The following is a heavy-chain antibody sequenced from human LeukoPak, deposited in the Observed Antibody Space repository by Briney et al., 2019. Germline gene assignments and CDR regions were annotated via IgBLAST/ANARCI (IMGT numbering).Heavy chain of an antibody. CDR1: GFTLSGAW. CDR3: ARVFGPWLDEYFHL. D-gene: IGHD6-19*01. V-gene: IGHV3-74*01. J-gene: IGHJ1*01. Sequence: GGSLRLSCAASGFTLSGAWMHWVRQVPGKGLVWVSRINPDGTDIRYADSVKGRFTISRDDAKNTLFLHMNSLRVEDTAVYYCARVFGPWLDEYFHLWGQGTLVTVSS. CDR2: INPDGTDI.